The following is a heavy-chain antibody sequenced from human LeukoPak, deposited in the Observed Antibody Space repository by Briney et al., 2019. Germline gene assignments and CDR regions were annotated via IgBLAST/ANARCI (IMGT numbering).Heavy chain of an antibody. CDR3: ARGDSGYD. D-gene: IGHD5-12*01. J-gene: IGHJ4*02. CDR1: GFTFSNYA. CDR2: ISSSSSYI. V-gene: IGHV3-21*01. Sequence: GGSLRLSCAASGFTFSNYAMSWVRQAPGKGLEWVSSISSSSSYIYYADSVKGRFTISRDNAKNSLYLQMNSLRAEDTAVYYCARGDSGYDWGQGTLVTVSS.